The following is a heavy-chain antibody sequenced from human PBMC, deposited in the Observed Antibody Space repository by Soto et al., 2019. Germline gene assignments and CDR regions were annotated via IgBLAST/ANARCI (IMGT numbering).Heavy chain of an antibody. CDR3: ARHYICRGGDCYYYGMDV. D-gene: IGHD3-16*01. CDR1: GYSFTRYC. Sequence: GESLKISCKGCGYSFTRYCITWVRQMPGKGPEWMGRIAPSDSYINYSPSFQGHVTISADKSINTAYLQWSSLRASDTATYYCARHYICRGGDCYYYGMDVWGQGTTVTVSS. J-gene: IGHJ6*02. V-gene: IGHV5-10-1*01. CDR2: IAPSDSYI.